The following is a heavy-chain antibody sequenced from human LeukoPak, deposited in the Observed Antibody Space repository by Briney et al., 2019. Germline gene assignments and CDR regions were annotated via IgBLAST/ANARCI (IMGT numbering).Heavy chain of an antibody. CDR3: ARVEYSSSSGYYFDY. Sequence: GGSLRLSCAASGFTFSSYSMNWVRQAPGKGLEWVSSISSSSYIYYADSVKGRFTISRDNAKNSLYLQMNSLRAEDTAVYYCARVEYSSSSGYYFDYWGQGTLVTVS. CDR2: ISSSSYI. CDR1: GFTFSSYS. D-gene: IGHD6-6*01. J-gene: IGHJ4*02. V-gene: IGHV3-21*01.